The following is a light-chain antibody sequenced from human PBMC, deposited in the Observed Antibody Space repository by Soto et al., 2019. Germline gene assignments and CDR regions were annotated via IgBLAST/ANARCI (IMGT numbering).Light chain of an antibody. V-gene: IGKV3-11*01. CDR1: HSVSTF. J-gene: IGKJ5*01. CDR3: QQRGDWPPIT. Sequence: EIVLTQSPATLSLSPGERAILSCRASHSVSTFLAWFQQKPGQPPRLLIYNASNRTTGIPASISGSGSGTDFTLTISSREPEDFAVYYCQQRGDWPPITFGQGTRLEIK. CDR2: NAS.